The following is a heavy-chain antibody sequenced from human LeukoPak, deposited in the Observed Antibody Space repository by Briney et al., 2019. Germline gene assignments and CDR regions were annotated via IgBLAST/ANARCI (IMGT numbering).Heavy chain of an antibody. J-gene: IGHJ4*02. Sequence: PGGSLRLSCAASGFTFSNYGMHWVRQAPGKGLEWVANIKQGGSDKYYVGSVKGRFTISRDDGKNSLYLQMNSLRVEDTAVYYCARDAFSKSDYWGQGTLVTVSS. V-gene: IGHV3-7*01. CDR2: IKQGGSDK. CDR3: ARDAFSKSDY. D-gene: IGHD4-11*01. CDR1: GFTFSNYG.